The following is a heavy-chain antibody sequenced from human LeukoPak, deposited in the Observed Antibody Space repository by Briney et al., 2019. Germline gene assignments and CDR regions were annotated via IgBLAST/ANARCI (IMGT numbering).Heavy chain of an antibody. D-gene: IGHD3-10*01. V-gene: IGHV3-48*03. J-gene: IGHJ5*02. CDR2: ISSSGSTI. CDR1: GFTFSSYE. CDR3: ARKLWFGEFPLGP. Sequence: GFLRLSCAASGFTFSSYEMNWVRQAPGKGLEWVSYISSSGSTIYYADSVKGRFTISRDNAKNSLYLQMNSLRAEDTAVYYCARKLWFGEFPLGPWGQGTLVTVSS.